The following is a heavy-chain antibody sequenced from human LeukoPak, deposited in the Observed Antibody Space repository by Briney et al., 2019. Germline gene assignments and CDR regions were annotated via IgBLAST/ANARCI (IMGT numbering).Heavy chain of an antibody. J-gene: IGHJ3*02. CDR1: GYTLTELS. CDR2: FDPEDGET. CDR3: ARCSSSSSYHDAFDI. D-gene: IGHD6-6*01. V-gene: IGHV1-24*01. Sequence: ASVKVSCKVSGYTLTELSMHWVRQAPGKGLEWMGGFDPEDGETIYAQKFQGRVTMTRDTSISTAYMELSRLRSDDTAVYYCARCSSSSSYHDAFDIWGQGTMVTVSS.